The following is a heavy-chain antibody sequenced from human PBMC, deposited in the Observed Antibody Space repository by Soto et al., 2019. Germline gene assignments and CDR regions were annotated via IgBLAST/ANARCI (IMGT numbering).Heavy chain of an antibody. D-gene: IGHD3-10*01. V-gene: IGHV4-39*07. Sequence: SETLSLTCTVSGGSISSSSYYWGWIRQPPGKGLEWTGSIYYSGSTYYNPSLKSRVTISVDKSKNQFSLKLSSVTAADTAVYYCAREVTVRGVINWFEPWGQGTLVTVSS. CDR3: AREVTVRGVINWFEP. CDR1: GGSISSSSYY. CDR2: IYYSGST. J-gene: IGHJ5*02.